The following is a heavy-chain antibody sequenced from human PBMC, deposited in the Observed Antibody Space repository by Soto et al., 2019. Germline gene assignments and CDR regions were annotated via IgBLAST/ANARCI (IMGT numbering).Heavy chain of an antibody. Sequence: EVYLVESGGGLVQPGGPLRLSCEASGFMFRNYWMNWVRQAPGQGLQLVANIKEDGSDNSYVYSVKGRFTISRDNAKNSLYLHMSRLRVEDTAVYYCWRVSGYGYVVYPWGQGTLVIVSS. J-gene: IGHJ5*02. CDR2: IKEDGSDN. CDR3: WRVSGYGYVVYP. V-gene: IGHV3-7*03. CDR1: GFMFRNYW. D-gene: IGHD5-12*01.